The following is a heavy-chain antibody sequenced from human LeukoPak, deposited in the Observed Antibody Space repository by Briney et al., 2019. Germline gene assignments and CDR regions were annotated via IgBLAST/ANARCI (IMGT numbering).Heavy chain of an antibody. V-gene: IGHV3-30*04. CDR2: ISYDGSNK. Sequence: GRSLRLSCAASGFTFSSYAMHWVRQAPGKGLEWVAVISYDGSNKYYADSVKGRFTISRDNSKNTLYLQMNSLRVEDTAVYYCARGDYYGSGSLSIWFDPWGQGTLVTVSS. J-gene: IGHJ5*02. CDR1: GFTFSSYA. D-gene: IGHD3-10*01. CDR3: ARGDYYGSGSLSIWFDP.